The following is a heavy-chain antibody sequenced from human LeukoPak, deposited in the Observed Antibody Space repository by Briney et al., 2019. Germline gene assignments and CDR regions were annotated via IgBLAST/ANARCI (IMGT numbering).Heavy chain of an antibody. CDR1: GFIFNNFC. D-gene: IGHD3-22*01. Sequence: GGSLRLSCAASGFIFNNFCLIWVRQAPGKGLEWVSAISNDGGGTMYADFVKGRFTISRDNSKNTLFLQMNSLRAEDTALYYCAKGSSGYFADLWGQGTLVTVSS. J-gene: IGHJ5*02. CDR3: AKGSSGYFADL. CDR2: ISNDGGGT. V-gene: IGHV3-23*01.